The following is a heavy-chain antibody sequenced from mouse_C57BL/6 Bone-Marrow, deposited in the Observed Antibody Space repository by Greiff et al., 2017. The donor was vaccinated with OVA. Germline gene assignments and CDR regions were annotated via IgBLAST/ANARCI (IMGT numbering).Heavy chain of an antibody. V-gene: IGHV1-75*01. J-gene: IGHJ1*03. D-gene: IGHD1-1*01. CDR2: IFPGSGST. CDR1: GYTFTDYY. CDR3: ARYPLYYYGSSSWYFDV. Sequence: VQLQQSGPELVKPGASVKISCKASGYTFTDYYINWVKQRPGQGLEWIGWIFPGSGSTYYNEKFKGKATLTVDKSSSTAYMLLSSLTSEDSAVYFCARYPLYYYGSSSWYFDVWGTGTTVTVSS.